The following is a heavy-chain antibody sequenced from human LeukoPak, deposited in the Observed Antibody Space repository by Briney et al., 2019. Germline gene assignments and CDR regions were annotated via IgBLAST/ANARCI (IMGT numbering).Heavy chain of an antibody. J-gene: IGHJ4*02. CDR1: VFIFSDHY. V-gene: IGHV3-11*01. CDR2: INSYSTTV. CDR3: ARLRGLIDH. D-gene: IGHD3-10*01. Sequence: GGSLRLSCSASVFIFSDHYMSWIRQAPGKGPEGVAYINSYSTTVYYADSVKGRFTVSRDNAKRSLYLQMDSLGVDDTAVYYCARLRGLIDHWGQGALVTVSS.